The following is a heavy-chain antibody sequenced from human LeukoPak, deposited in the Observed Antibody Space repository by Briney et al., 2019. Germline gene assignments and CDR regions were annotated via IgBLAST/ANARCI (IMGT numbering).Heavy chain of an antibody. Sequence: ASVKVSCKASGYIFTGYYMHWVRQAPGQGLEWMGWINPNSGGTNYTQRFQGRVTMTRDSSISTVYMELSRLRSDDTAVYYCAKDRAVATIGGIDYWGQGTLVTVSS. J-gene: IGHJ4*02. CDR1: GYIFTGYY. V-gene: IGHV1-2*02. CDR2: INPNSGGT. D-gene: IGHD5-12*01. CDR3: AKDRAVATIGGIDY.